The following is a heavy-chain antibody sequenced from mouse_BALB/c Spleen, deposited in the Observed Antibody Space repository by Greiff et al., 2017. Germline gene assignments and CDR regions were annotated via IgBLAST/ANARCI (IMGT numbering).Heavy chain of an antibody. V-gene: IGHV5-6-3*01. CDR1: GFTFSSYG. CDR3: ARDRGYDYDGYYFDY. D-gene: IGHD2-4*01. CDR2: INSNGGST. J-gene: IGHJ2*01. Sequence: EVKVVESGGGLVQPGGSLKLSCAASGFTFSSYGMSWVRQTPDKRLELVATINSNGGSTYYPDSVKGRFTISRDNAKNTLYLQMSSLKSEDTAMYYCARDRGYDYDGYYFDYWGQGTTLTVSS.